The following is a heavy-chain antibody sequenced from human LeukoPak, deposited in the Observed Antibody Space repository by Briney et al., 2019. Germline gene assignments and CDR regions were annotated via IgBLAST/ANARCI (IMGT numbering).Heavy chain of an antibody. Sequence: SETLSLTCTVSGGSISSYYWSWIRQPPGKGLERIGYIYYSGSTNYNPSLKSRVTISVDTSKNQFSLKLSSVTAADTAVYYCASSHLSVALFDYWGLGTLVTVSS. CDR2: IYYSGST. CDR3: ASSHLSVALFDY. CDR1: GGSISSYY. V-gene: IGHV4-59*01. J-gene: IGHJ4*02. D-gene: IGHD2-15*01.